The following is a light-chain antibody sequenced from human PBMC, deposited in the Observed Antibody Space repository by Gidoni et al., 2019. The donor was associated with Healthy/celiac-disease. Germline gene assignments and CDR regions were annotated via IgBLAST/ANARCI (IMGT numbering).Light chain of an antibody. CDR1: QSISSW. CDR2: DAS. CDR3: QQYNSYSLP. Sequence: IQMTQSPSTLSASVGDRGTITCRASQSISSWLAWYQQKPGKAPKLLIYDASSLESGVPSMFSGSGSGTEFTLTISSLQPDDFATYYCQQYNSYSLPFGGGTKVEIK. V-gene: IGKV1-5*01. J-gene: IGKJ4*01.